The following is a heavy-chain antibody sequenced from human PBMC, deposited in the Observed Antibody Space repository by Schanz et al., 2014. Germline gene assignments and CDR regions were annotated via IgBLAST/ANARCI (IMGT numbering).Heavy chain of an antibody. D-gene: IGHD2-21*01. CDR3: ARDRLECGAECYSVEVFEI. CDR1: GGTFSSYS. CDR2: IIPSLGLA. J-gene: IGHJ4*02. V-gene: IGHV1-69*04. Sequence: QVQLVQSGAEVKKPGSSVKVSCKASGGTFSSYSISWVRQAPGQGLEWMGRIIPSLGLAKYEQKFQDKVTITADTSTTAAYMELSGLRSEDTAVYYCARDRLECGAECYSVEVFEIWGQGTLVTVSS.